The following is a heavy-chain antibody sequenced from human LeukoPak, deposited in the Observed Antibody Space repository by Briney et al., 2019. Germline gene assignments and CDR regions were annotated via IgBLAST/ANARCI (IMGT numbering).Heavy chain of an antibody. D-gene: IGHD3-22*01. J-gene: IGHJ4*02. CDR1: GGTFSSYT. CDR3: ARDKDYYDSSGYYYNPFDY. CDR2: IIPILGIA. V-gene: IGHV1-69*04. Sequence: SVKVSCKASGGTFSSYTISWVRQAPGQGLEWMGRIIPILGIANYAHKFQGRVTITADKSTSTAYMELSSLRSEDTAVYYCARDKDYYDSSGYYYNPFDYWGQGTLVTVSS.